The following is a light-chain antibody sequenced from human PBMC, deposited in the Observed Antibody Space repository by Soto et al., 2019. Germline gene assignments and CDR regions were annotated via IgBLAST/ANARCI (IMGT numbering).Light chain of an antibody. CDR3: TSYTSTFTWV. Sequence: QSALTQPASVSGSPGQSITISCTGTSSDVGGYNFVSWFQQHPGKAPKLMIYNVNNRPSGVSNRCSGSKSGNTASLTISGLQAEDEAHYYCTSYTSTFTWVFGGGTKLTVL. CDR1: SSDVGGYNF. J-gene: IGLJ3*02. CDR2: NVN. V-gene: IGLV2-14*01.